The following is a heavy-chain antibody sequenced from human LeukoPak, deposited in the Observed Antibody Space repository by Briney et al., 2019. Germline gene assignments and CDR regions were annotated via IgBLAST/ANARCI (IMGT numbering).Heavy chain of an antibody. CDR1: GGSISSSNW. CDR2: IYHSGST. D-gene: IGHD6-19*01. V-gene: IGHV4-4*02. J-gene: IGHJ6*02. CDR3: ASSGWAYYYYYGMDV. Sequence: PSETLSLTCTVSGGSISSSNWWSWVRQPPGKGLEWIGEIYHSGSTNYNPSLKSRVTISVDKSKNQFSLKLSSVTAADTAVYYCASSGWAYYYYYGMDVWGQGTTVTVSS.